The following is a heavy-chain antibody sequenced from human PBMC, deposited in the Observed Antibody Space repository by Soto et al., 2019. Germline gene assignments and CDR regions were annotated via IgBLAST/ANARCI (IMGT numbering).Heavy chain of an antibody. J-gene: IGHJ4*02. D-gene: IGHD6-13*01. CDR1: GYTFTGYY. Sequence: QVRLVQSGAEVKKPGASVRISCKASGYTFTGYYIHWVRQAPGQGLEWMGWINPNSGATNYAQKFQGRVTMTRDTSISTAYMELNRLTPDDTAVYFCSRATLAAAATVTLELWGQGTLVTVSS. CDR2: INPNSGAT. V-gene: IGHV1-2*02. CDR3: SRATLAAAATVTLEL.